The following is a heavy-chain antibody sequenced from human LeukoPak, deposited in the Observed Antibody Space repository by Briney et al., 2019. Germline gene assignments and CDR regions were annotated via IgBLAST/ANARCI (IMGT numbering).Heavy chain of an antibody. CDR2: IGTAGDT. V-gene: IGHV3-13*01. Sequence: AGGSLRLSCAASGFTFSSYDMHWVRHATGKGLEWVSAIGTAGDTYYPGSVKGRFTISRENAKNSLYLQMNSLRAEDTAVYYCARVAERSLYYFDYWGQGTLVTVSS. J-gene: IGHJ4*02. D-gene: IGHD1-1*01. CDR3: ARVAERSLYYFDY. CDR1: GFTFSSYD.